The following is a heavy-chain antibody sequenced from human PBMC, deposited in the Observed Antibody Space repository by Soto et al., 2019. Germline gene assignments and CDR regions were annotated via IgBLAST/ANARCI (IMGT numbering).Heavy chain of an antibody. J-gene: IGHJ4*02. D-gene: IGHD3-3*01. Sequence: QVQLQQWGAGLLKPSETLSLTCAVYGGSFSGYYWSWIRQPPGKGLEWIGEINHSGSTNYNPSLKSRVTISVDTSKNQFSLKLSSVTAADTAVYYCARGASYDFWARVYWGQGTLVTVSS. V-gene: IGHV4-34*01. CDR3: ARGASYDFWARVY. CDR2: INHSGST. CDR1: GGSFSGYY.